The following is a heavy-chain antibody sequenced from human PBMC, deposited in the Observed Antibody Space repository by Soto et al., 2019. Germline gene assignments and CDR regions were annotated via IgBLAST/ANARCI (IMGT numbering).Heavy chain of an antibody. CDR2: ISYGGTT. Sequence: QVQLQESGPGLMKPSQTLSLTCTVSGGSMNSDGYCWNWIRQHPGEGLEWIGCISYGGTTSYNPSLKSRLTISVDTSKNQFSLMLNSVTAADTAVYYCSRGILVWGQGTLITVSS. V-gene: IGHV4-31*03. CDR1: GGSMNSDGYC. CDR3: SRGILV. J-gene: IGHJ4*02. D-gene: IGHD2-15*01.